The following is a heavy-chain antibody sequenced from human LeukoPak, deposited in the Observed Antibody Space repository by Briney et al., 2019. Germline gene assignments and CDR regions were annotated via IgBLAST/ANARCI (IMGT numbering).Heavy chain of an antibody. CDR3: SGRGAGPYYFAF. J-gene: IGHJ4*01. CDR2: ISSRGSVI. CDR1: GFKFSDYH. Sequence: GGSLRLSCAASGFKFSDYHMNWIRQAPGKGLEWISYISSRGSVIYYADSVQGRFTVSRDTAENSWYLHMSSLRAEDTAVHYCSGRGAGPYYFAFWGQGTLVTVSS. V-gene: IGHV3-11*01. D-gene: IGHD1-26*01.